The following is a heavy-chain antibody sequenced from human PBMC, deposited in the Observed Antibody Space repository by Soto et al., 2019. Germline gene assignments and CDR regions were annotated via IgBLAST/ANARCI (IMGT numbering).Heavy chain of an antibody. CDR1: GFPFSIYG. CDR2: IWYDGSNK. D-gene: IGHD3-10*01. CDR3: ARAVVTGVPFFDY. Sequence: PGGSLRLSCAASGFPFSIYGMHWVRQSPGKGLEWVAVIWYDGSNKYYADSVKGRFTISRDNSKNTLYLQMNSLRAEDTAVYYCARAVVTGVPFFDYWGQGTLVTVSS. J-gene: IGHJ4*02. V-gene: IGHV3-33*01.